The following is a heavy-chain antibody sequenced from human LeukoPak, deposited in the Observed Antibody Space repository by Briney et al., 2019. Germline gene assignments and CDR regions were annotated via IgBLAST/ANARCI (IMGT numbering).Heavy chain of an antibody. Sequence: GESLKISCKGSGYSFTSYWIGWVRQMPGKGLERMGIIYPGDSDTRYSPSFQGQVTISADKSISTAYLQWSSLKASDTAMYYCARLSGDQSPYYYYMDVWGKGTTVTVSS. V-gene: IGHV5-51*01. CDR2: IYPGDSDT. D-gene: IGHD4-17*01. CDR1: GYSFTSYW. J-gene: IGHJ6*03. CDR3: ARLSGDQSPYYYYMDV.